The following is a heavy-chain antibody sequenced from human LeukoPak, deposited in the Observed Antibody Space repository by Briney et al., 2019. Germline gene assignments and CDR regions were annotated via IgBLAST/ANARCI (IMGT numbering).Heavy chain of an antibody. Sequence: GGSLRLSCAVSGFSLSDYYMTWIRQVPGKGLERISYITATGSTTYYADSLKGRLTISRDTAKSFVYLQMNSLRVDDTAVYYCARRTIITPGGFDYWGQGTLVTVSS. J-gene: IGHJ4*02. D-gene: IGHD3-10*01. CDR1: GFSLSDYY. CDR3: ARRTIITPGGFDY. V-gene: IGHV3-11*01. CDR2: ITATGSTT.